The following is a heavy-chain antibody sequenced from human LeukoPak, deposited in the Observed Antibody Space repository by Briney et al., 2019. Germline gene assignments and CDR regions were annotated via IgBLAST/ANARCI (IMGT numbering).Heavy chain of an antibody. J-gene: IGHJ4*02. D-gene: IGHD2-21*02. Sequence: GGSLRLSCAASGFTFSSYAMSWVRQAPGKGLEWVAVISYDGSNKYYADSVKGRFTISRDNSKNTLYLQMNSLRAEDTAVYYCAKEGDWYYFDYWGQGTLVTVSS. CDR3: AKEGDWYYFDY. V-gene: IGHV3-30*18. CDR2: ISYDGSNK. CDR1: GFTFSSYA.